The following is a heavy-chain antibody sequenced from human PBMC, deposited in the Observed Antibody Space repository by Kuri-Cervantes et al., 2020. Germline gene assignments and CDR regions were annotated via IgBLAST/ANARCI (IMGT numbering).Heavy chain of an antibody. CDR3: ARGYRYYYDSSGYHDAFDI. Sequence: ASVKVSCKASGYTFTSYYTHWVRQAPGQGLEWMGIINPSGGSTSYAQKFQGRVTMTRDTSTSTVYMELSSPRSEDTAVYYCARGYRYYYDSSGYHDAFDIWGQGTMVTVSS. D-gene: IGHD3-22*01. J-gene: IGHJ3*02. V-gene: IGHV1-46*01. CDR2: INPSGGST. CDR1: GYTFTSYY.